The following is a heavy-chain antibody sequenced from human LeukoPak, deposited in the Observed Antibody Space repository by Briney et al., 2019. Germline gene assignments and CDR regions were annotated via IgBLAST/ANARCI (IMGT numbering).Heavy chain of an antibody. Sequence: SVKVSCKASGGTFSSYAISWARQAPGQGLEWMGGIIPIFGTANYAQKFQGRVTITTDESTSTAYMELSSLRSEDTAVYYCARDGRCSSTSCTFAAFDIWGQGTMVTVSS. D-gene: IGHD2-2*01. V-gene: IGHV1-69*05. J-gene: IGHJ3*02. CDR2: IIPIFGTA. CDR1: GGTFSSYA. CDR3: ARDGRCSSTSCTFAAFDI.